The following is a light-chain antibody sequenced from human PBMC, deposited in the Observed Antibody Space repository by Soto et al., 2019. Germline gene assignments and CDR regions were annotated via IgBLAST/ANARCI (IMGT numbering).Light chain of an antibody. Sequence: QSALTQPASVSGSPGQSITISCTGTSSDVGGYNFVSWYQQHPGNAPKLIIYDVTSRPSGVSNRFSGSKSGNAASLTISGLQAEDEALSSCTSYTTSGAVVFGGGTQLTVL. CDR3: TSYTTSGAVV. CDR2: DVT. V-gene: IGLV2-14*03. CDR1: SSDVGGYNF. J-gene: IGLJ3*02.